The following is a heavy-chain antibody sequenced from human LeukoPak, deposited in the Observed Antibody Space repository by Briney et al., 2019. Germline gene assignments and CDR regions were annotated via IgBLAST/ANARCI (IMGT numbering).Heavy chain of an antibody. CDR1: GGSFSGYY. J-gene: IGHJ4*02. D-gene: IGHD2-2*01. CDR2: INHSGST. Sequence: KASETLSLTCAVYGGSFSGYYWSWIRQPPGKGLEWIGEINHSGSTNYNPSLKSRVTISVDTSKNQFSLKLSSVTAADTAVYYCARGRYCSSTSCYDFTLFDYWGQGTLVTVSS. V-gene: IGHV4-34*01. CDR3: ARGRYCSSTSCYDFTLFDY.